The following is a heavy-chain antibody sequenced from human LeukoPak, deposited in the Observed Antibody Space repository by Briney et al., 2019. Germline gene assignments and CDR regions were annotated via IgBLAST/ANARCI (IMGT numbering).Heavy chain of an antibody. V-gene: IGHV1-69*04. CDR1: GGTFSSYA. J-gene: IGHJ4*02. CDR3: ARDGAVAVPHFDY. CDR2: IIPIFGIA. D-gene: IGHD6-19*01. Sequence: WASVKVSCKASGGTFSSYAISWVRQAPGQGLEWMGRIIPIFGIANYAQKFQGRVTITADRSTSTAYMELSSLRSEDTAVYYCARDGAVAVPHFDYWGQGTLVTVSS.